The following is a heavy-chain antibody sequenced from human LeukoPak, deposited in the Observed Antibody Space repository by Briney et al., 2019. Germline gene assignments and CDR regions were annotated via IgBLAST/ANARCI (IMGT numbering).Heavy chain of an antibody. J-gene: IGHJ4*02. CDR1: GYSFSAYW. CDR3: TRDTFGPIDS. D-gene: IGHD3-10*01. V-gene: IGHV3-74*01. CDR2: INEDGSST. Sequence: GGPLRLSCEASGYSFSAYWMHWVRQGPGKGLVWVSRINEDGSSTSYAESVRGRFTISRDNAKNTLYLQMNSLRADDTAVYYCTRDTFGPIDSWGQGTLVTVSS.